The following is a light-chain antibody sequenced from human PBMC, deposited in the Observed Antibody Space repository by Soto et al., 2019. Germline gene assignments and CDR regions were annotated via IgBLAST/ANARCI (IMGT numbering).Light chain of an antibody. J-gene: IGLJ1*01. CDR1: SSDVGNYNL. CDR2: EVN. Sequence: SALTQPASVSGSPGQSIAISCTGTSSDVGNYNLVSWYQQHPGKAPRLMIFEVNKRPSGVSDRFSGSKSGNTASLTISGLQADDEADYYCYSYAGSYIYYVFGAGTKLTVL. CDR3: YSYAGSYIYYV. V-gene: IGLV2-23*02.